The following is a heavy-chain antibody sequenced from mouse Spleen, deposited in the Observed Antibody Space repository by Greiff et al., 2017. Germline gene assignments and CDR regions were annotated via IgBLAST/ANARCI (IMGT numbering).Heavy chain of an antibody. V-gene: IGHV7-3*02. CDR3: ARDMYGLYAMDY. J-gene: IGHJ4*01. CDR2: IRNKANGYTT. D-gene: IGHD2-10*02. CDR1: GFTFTDYY. Sequence: EVQRVESGGGLVQPGGSLRLSCATSGFTFTDYYMSWVRQPPGKALEWLGFIRNKANGYTTEYSASVKGRFTISRDNSQSILYLQMNTLRAEDSATYYCARDMYGLYAMDYWGQGTSVTVSS.